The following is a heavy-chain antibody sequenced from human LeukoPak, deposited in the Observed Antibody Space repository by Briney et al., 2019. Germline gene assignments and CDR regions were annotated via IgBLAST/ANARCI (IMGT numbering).Heavy chain of an antibody. J-gene: IGHJ4*02. CDR3: ARHERSMGLEWLSTTHTFDY. D-gene: IGHD3-3*01. CDR2: INHSGST. Sequence: SETLSLTCAVYGGSFSGYYWSWIRQPPGKGLEWIGEINHSGSTNYNPSLKSRVTISVDTSKNQFSLKLSSVTAADTAVYYCARHERSMGLEWLSTTHTFDYWGQGTLVTVSS. V-gene: IGHV4-34*01. CDR1: GGSFSGYY.